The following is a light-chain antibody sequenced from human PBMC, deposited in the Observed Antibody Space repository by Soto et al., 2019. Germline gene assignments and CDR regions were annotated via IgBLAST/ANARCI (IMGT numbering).Light chain of an antibody. V-gene: IGKV1-5*01. CDR3: QQYDNYPLT. CDR2: DAS. Sequence: DIQMTQSPSTLSASVGDRVTITCRASQSVRSWLAWYQQKPGRAPKFLIYDASSLESGVPSRFSGSGSGTEFTLTISNLQPDDFATYYCQQYDNYPLTFGGGTRW. J-gene: IGKJ4*01. CDR1: QSVRSW.